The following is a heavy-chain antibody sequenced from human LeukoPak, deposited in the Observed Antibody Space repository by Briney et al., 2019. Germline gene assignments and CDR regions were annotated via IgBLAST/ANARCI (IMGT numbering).Heavy chain of an antibody. CDR3: AREDNPHGHYYYGMDV. J-gene: IGHJ6*02. CDR2: ISAYNGNT. Sequence: GASVKVSCKASGYTFTSYGISWVRQAPGQGLEWMGWISAYNGNTNYAQKLQGRVTMTTDTSTSTAYMELRSLRSDDTAVYYCAREDNPHGHYYYGMDVWGQGTTVTVSS. V-gene: IGHV1-18*01. D-gene: IGHD1-1*01. CDR1: GYTFTSYG.